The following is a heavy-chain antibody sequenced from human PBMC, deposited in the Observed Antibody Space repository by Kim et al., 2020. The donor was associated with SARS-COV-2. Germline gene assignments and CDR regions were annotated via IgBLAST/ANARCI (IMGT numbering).Heavy chain of an antibody. CDR1: GFTFSSYG. J-gene: IGHJ4*02. CDR3: AKEGEVGTLDY. CDR2: IWYDGSNK. V-gene: IGHV3-33*06. D-gene: IGHD1-26*01. Sequence: GGSLRLSCAASGFTFSSYGMHWVRQAPGKGLEWVAVIWYDGSNKYYADSVKGRFTISRDNSKNTLYLQMNSLRAEDTAVYYCAKEGEVGTLDYWGQGTLVTVSS.